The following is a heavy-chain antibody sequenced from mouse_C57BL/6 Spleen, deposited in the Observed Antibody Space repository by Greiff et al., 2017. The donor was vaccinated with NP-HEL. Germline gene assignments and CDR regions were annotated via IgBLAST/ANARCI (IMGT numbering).Heavy chain of an antibody. V-gene: IGHV5-17*01. D-gene: IGHD1-1*01. Sequence: EVQLVESGGGLVKPGGSLKLSCAASGFTFSDYGMHWVRQAPEKGLEWVAYISSGSSTIYYADTVKGRFTISRDNAKHTLFLQMTSLRSEDTAMYYCARGYYGSSYGYYYAMDYWGQGTSVTVSS. J-gene: IGHJ4*01. CDR1: GFTFSDYG. CDR2: ISSGSSTI. CDR3: ARGYYGSSYGYYYAMDY.